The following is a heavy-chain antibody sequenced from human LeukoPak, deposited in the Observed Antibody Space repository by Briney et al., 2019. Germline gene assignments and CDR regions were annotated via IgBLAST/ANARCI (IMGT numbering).Heavy chain of an antibody. CDR1: GGTFSSYA. Sequence: SVKVSCKASGGTFSSYAISWVRQAPGQGLEWMGGIIPIFGTANYAQKFQGRVTITTDESTSTAYVELSSLRSEDTAVYYCGGDSGIAVAGIVHWFDPWGQGTLVTVSS. V-gene: IGHV1-69*05. J-gene: IGHJ5*02. D-gene: IGHD6-19*01. CDR3: GGDSGIAVAGIVHWFDP. CDR2: IIPIFGTA.